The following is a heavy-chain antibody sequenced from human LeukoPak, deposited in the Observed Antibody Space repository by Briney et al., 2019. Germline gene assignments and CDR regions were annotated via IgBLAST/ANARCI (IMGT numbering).Heavy chain of an antibody. CDR1: GFAFNTYS. Sequence: GGSLRLSCAASGFAFNTYSMNWVRQAPGKGLEWVSFIFSSSTYIYYTDSVKGRFTISRDNAKNSLYLQMNSLRAEDTAVYYCATERAPYYDFWSGYREFDYWGQGTLVTVSS. CDR2: IFSSSTYI. D-gene: IGHD3-3*01. V-gene: IGHV3-21*01. CDR3: ATERAPYYDFWSGYREFDY. J-gene: IGHJ4*02.